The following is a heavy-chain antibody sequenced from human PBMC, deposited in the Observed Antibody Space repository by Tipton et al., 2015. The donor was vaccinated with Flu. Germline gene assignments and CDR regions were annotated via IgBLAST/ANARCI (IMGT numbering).Heavy chain of an antibody. CDR3: ARDRLSRGFDP. CDR1: GGSTSSGSYY. D-gene: IGHD6-6*01. V-gene: IGHV4-61*02. CDR2: IYTSGST. Sequence: TLSLTCTVSGGSTSSGSYYWSWIRQPAGKGLEWIGRIYTSGSTNYNPSLKSRVTMSVDTSKNQFSLKLYSVTAADTAVYYCARDRLSRGFDPWGQGTLVTVSS. J-gene: IGHJ5*02.